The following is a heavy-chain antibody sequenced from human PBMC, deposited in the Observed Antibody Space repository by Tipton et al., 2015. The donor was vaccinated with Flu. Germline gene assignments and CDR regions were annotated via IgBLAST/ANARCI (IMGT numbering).Heavy chain of an antibody. CDR2: TSTSGST. CDR1: GGSISSGSYF. J-gene: IGHJ5*02. V-gene: IGHV4-61*09. CDR3: ARHERGVSTFP. Sequence: TLSLTCTVSGGSISSGSYFWGWIRQPAGEGLEWIGHTSTSGSTNYNPSLKSRLTLSVDTSKNQFSLRRTSVTATDTALYYCARHERGVSTFPWGQGTLVTVSS. D-gene: IGHD5/OR15-5a*01.